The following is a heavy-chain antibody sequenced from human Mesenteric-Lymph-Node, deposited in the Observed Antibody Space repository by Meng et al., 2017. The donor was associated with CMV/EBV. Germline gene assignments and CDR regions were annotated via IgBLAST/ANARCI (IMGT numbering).Heavy chain of an antibody. D-gene: IGHD6-13*01. V-gene: IGHV1-69*02. CDR1: GGTLSSYT. CDR2: IITILGIA. J-gene: IGHJ5*02. CDR3: AGGIAAAGSRWFDP. Sequence: QFQLVQSVAEAKRPGTSVKVSCKASGGTLSSYTTSWVRQAPGQGLEWMGRIITILGIANYAQKFQGRVTITTDKSTSTEYMELCSLRSEDTAVYYCAGGIAAAGSRWFDPWGQGTLVTVSS.